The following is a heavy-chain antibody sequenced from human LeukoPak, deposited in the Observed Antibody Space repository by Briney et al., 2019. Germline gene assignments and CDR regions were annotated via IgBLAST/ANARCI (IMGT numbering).Heavy chain of an antibody. J-gene: IGHJ4*02. Sequence: GGSLRLSCTASGFAFSSYAMAWVRQAQGKGLEGVAAIGSDGDRVHEDSVKGRFTISRDNSRSTLYLQMDNLRAEDTAVYFCAKSAGVATIYFDSWGQGAVVTVSS. CDR3: AKSAGVATIYFDS. V-gene: IGHV3-23*01. D-gene: IGHD5-12*01. CDR1: GFAFSSYA. CDR2: IGSDGDR.